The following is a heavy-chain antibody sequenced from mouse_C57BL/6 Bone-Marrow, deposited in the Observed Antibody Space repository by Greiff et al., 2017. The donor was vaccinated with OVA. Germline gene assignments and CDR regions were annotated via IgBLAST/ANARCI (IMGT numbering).Heavy chain of an antibody. V-gene: IGHV1-59*01. Sequence: QVQLQQPGAELVRPGTSVKLSCKASGYTFTSYWMHWVKQRPGQGLAWIGVIDPSDSYSNYNQKFNGKAPLTVDPSSRTAYLPLSSLTYEASAFYYCARRYGSRPWYFDGWGTGTTVTVSS. J-gene: IGHJ1*03. CDR1: GYTFTSYW. D-gene: IGHD1-1*01. CDR3: ARRYGSRPWYFDG. CDR2: IDPSDSYS.